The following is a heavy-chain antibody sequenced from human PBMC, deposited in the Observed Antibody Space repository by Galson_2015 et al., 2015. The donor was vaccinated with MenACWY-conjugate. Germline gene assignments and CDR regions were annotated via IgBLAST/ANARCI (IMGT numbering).Heavy chain of an antibody. Sequence: ETLSLTCTVSGGSISSNTDYWGWIRQPPGKGLGWIGSCYYSGDTFYNPSLKSRVTISVDTSKNQFSLRLSSVTAADTAVYYCARICLGADFRADFADIWGQGTTVTVSS. V-gene: IGHV4-39*07. CDR1: GGSISSNTDY. CDR2: CYYSGDT. J-gene: IGHJ6*02. CDR3: ARICLGADFRADFADI. D-gene: IGHD3-16*01.